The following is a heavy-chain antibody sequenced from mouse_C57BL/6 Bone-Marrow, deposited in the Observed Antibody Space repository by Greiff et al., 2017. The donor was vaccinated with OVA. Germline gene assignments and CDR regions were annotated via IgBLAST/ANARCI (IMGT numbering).Heavy chain of an antibody. D-gene: IGHD1-1*01. CDR2: IDPENGDT. V-gene: IGHV14-4*01. CDR1: GFNIKDDY. J-gene: IGHJ4*01. CDR3: TLYYYGYAMDY. Sequence: VQLQQSGAELVRPGASVKLSCTASGFNIKDDYMHWVKQRPEQGLEWIGWIDPENGDTEYASKLQGKATITADTSSHTAYLQLSSLTSEDTAVYYCTLYYYGYAMDYWGQGTSVTVSS.